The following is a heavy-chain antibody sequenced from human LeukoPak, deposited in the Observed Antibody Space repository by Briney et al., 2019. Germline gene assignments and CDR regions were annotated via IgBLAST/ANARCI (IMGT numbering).Heavy chain of an antibody. CDR3: AKDGYCSGGSCYANFFDR. J-gene: IGHJ4*02. V-gene: IGHV3-30-3*02. Sequence: TGGSLRLSCAASGFTFSSYAMHWVCQAPGKGLEWVAVISYDGSNKYYADSVKGRFTISRDNSKNTLYLHADSPRAEDTAVFFCAKDGYCSGGSCYANFFDRWGQGTLVTVSS. CDR1: GFTFSSYA. D-gene: IGHD2-15*01. CDR2: ISYDGSNK.